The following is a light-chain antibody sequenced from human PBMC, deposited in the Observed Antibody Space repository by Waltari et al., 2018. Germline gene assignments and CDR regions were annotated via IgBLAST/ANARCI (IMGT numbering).Light chain of an antibody. Sequence: KHCPSNARKRIVCEVRVRPSGVSNPFSGSKSGNTASLTISGLQAEDEADYYCASYTYSSNVVFGGGTKVTV. CDR3: ASYTYSSNVV. J-gene: IGLJ2*01. CDR2: EVR. V-gene: IGLV2-14*01.